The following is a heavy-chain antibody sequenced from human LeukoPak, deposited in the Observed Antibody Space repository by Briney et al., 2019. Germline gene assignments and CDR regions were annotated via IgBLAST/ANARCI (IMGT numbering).Heavy chain of an antibody. Sequence: SETLSLTCTVSGGSISSSSYYWGWIRQPPGKGLEWIGSIYYRGSTYYNPSLKSRVTISVDTSKNQFSLKLSSVTAADPAVYYCARLDYGSGSYPTSWGQGTLVTVSS. D-gene: IGHD3-10*01. J-gene: IGHJ5*02. CDR1: GGSISSSSYY. CDR2: IYYRGST. CDR3: ARLDYGSGSYPTS. V-gene: IGHV4-39*07.